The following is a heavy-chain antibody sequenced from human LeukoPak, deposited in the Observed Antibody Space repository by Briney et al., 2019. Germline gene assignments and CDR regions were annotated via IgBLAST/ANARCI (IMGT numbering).Heavy chain of an antibody. CDR1: GGSISSYY. Sequence: TSETLSLTCTVSGGSISSYYWSWIRQPPGRGLEWIGYIYYSGSTNYNPSLKSRVTISVDTSKNQFSLKLSSATAADTAVYYCARGGGRFGELLAWFDPWGQGTLVTVSS. D-gene: IGHD3-10*01. V-gene: IGHV4-59*01. CDR2: IYYSGST. CDR3: ARGGGRFGELLAWFDP. J-gene: IGHJ5*02.